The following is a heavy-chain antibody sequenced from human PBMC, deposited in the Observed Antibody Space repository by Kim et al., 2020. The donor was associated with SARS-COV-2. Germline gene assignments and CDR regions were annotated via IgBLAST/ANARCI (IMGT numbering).Heavy chain of an antibody. J-gene: IGHJ3*02. CDR2: ISWNSGSI. CDR3: AKAFFNYDSPPYAFDI. CDR1: GFTFDDYA. D-gene: IGHD3-22*01. V-gene: IGHV3-9*01. Sequence: GGSLRLSCAASGFTFDDYAMHWVRQAPGKGLEWVSGISWNSGSIGYADSVKGRFTISRDNAKNSLYLQMNSLRAEDTALYYCAKAFFNYDSPPYAFDIWGQGTMVTVSS.